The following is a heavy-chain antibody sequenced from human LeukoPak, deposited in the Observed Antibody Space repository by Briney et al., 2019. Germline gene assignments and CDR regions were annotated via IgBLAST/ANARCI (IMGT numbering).Heavy chain of an antibody. CDR3: AKAIHSSSSGVVDY. CDR1: GFTFSNYA. V-gene: IGHV3-30*02. J-gene: IGHJ4*02. D-gene: IGHD6-6*01. Sequence: PGGSLRLSCAASGFTFSNYAMHWVRQAPGKGLEWVTFIRYDGSNKYYAESVKSRFTISRDNSKNTLYLQMSSLRAEDTVVYYCAKAIHSSSSGVVDYWGQGTLVTVSS. CDR2: IRYDGSNK.